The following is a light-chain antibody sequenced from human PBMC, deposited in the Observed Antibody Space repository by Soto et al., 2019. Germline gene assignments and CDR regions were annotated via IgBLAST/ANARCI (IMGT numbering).Light chain of an antibody. CDR2: DVT. CDR3: CSYAGSSTLL. CDR1: SSDVGDYNY. V-gene: IGLV2-11*01. J-gene: IGLJ2*01. Sequence: QSALTQPRSVSGSPGQSVAISCTGTSSDVGDYNYVSWYQQHPGKAPKLMIFDVTKRPSGVPDRFSGSKSGNTASLTISGLQAEDEADYYCCSYAGSSTLLFGGGTKLTVL.